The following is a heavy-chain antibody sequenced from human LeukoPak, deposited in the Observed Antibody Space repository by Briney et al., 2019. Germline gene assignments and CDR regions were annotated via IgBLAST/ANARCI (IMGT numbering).Heavy chain of an antibody. D-gene: IGHD6-19*01. CDR1: GDSFTNYF. J-gene: IGHJ4*02. CDR2: LYYNWST. V-gene: IGHV4-59*08. Sequence: SETLSLTCTVSGDSFTNYFGSWIRQPPAKGLEGMGYLYYNWSTNYNPSLKSRVTISIDTSKNQFSLRLTSVAAADTAVYYCASTLSWAVAGDLYYFDFWGQGTLVTVSS. CDR3: ASTLSWAVAGDLYYFDF.